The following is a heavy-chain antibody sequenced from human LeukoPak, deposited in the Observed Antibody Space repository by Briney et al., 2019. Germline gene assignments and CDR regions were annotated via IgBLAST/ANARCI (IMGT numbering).Heavy chain of an antibody. D-gene: IGHD3-22*01. V-gene: IGHV3-21*01. J-gene: IGHJ3*02. Sequence: GGSLRLSCAASGFTFNTYSMNWVRQAPGKGLEWVSSISSSSSYIYYADSVKGRFTISRDNAKKSLYLQMNSMRAEDTAVYYCARDLGRSGYYTIDAFDIWGQGTMVTVSS. CDR3: ARDLGRSGYYTIDAFDI. CDR2: ISSSSSYI. CDR1: GFTFNTYS.